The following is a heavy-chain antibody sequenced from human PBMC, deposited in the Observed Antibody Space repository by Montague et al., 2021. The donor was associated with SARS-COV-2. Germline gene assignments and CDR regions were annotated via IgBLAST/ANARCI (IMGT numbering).Heavy chain of an antibody. CDR2: ISGSGGST. V-gene: IGHV3-23*01. J-gene: IGHJ4*02. CDR3: AKAPYESAYVFDY. Sequence: SLRLSCAASGFTFISYAMTWVRQAPGKGLEWVPSISGSGGSTYYADPVKGRFTISRDNSKNTLSLQMNSLRAEDTAVYYCAKAPYESAYVFDYWGQGTLVTVSS. CDR1: GFTFISYA. D-gene: IGHD3-16*01.